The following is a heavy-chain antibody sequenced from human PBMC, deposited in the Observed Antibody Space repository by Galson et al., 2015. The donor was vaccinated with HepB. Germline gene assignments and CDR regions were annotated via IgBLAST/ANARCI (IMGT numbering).Heavy chain of an antibody. CDR3: ARDQAYGMASNWFDP. D-gene: IGHD4-17*01. CDR1: GYTFTTFG. CDR2: ISAYNGHT. J-gene: IGHJ5*02. Sequence: SGAEVKKPGESLKTSCKASGYTFTTFGISWVRQAPGQGLEWMGWISAYNGHTNYAQKLQGRVTMTTDTSTSTAYMELRSLRSDDTAVYYCARDQAYGMASNWFDPWGQGTLVTVSS. V-gene: IGHV1-18*01.